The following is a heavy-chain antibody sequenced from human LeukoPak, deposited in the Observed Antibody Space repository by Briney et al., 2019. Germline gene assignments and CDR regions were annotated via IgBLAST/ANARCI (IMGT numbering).Heavy chain of an antibody. Sequence: LAGGSLRLSCAASGFTFSSYWMNWVRQAPGKGLEWVANIKQDGSEKYYVDSVKGRFTISRDNAKNSLYLQMNSLRVEDTAVYYCARDGAPDAHCSSTSCAIRWGQGTLVTVSS. CDR3: ARDGAPDAHCSSTSCAIR. D-gene: IGHD2-2*01. CDR2: IKQDGSEK. V-gene: IGHV3-7*01. CDR1: GFTFSSYW. J-gene: IGHJ4*02.